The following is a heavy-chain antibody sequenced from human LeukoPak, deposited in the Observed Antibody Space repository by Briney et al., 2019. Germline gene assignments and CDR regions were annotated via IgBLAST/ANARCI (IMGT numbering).Heavy chain of an antibody. Sequence: ASVKVSCKASGYTFTGYYMHWVRQAPGLGLEWMGRINPNSGGTNYAQKLQGRVTMTTDTSTSTAYMELRSLRSDDTAVYYCARWDLRAARGDYWGQGTLVTVSS. J-gene: IGHJ4*02. CDR3: ARWDLRAARGDY. V-gene: IGHV1-2*06. CDR1: GYTFTGYY. CDR2: INPNSGGT. D-gene: IGHD3-10*01.